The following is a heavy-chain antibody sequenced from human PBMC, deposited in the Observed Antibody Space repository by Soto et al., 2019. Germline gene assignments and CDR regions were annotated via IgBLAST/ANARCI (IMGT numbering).Heavy chain of an antibody. J-gene: IGHJ6*02. CDR1: GYSFTSYW. D-gene: IGHD2-15*01. CDR2: IDPSDSYT. V-gene: IGHV5-10-1*01. Sequence: GESLKISCKGSGYSFTSYWISWVRQMPGKGLEWMGRIDPSDSYTNYSPSFQGHVTISADKSISTAYLQWSSLKASDTAMYYCARKRVVVVAATIDYYYGMDVWGQGTTVTVSS. CDR3: ARKRVVVVAATIDYYYGMDV.